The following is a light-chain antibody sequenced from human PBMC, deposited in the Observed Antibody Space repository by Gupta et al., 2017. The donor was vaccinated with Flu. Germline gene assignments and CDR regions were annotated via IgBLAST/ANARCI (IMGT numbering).Light chain of an antibody. Sequence: SYELTQPPSVSVSPGQTARLTCSGDSLAKQYGYWYQQKPGQAPVVVIYKDSERPSGIPERFSGSSSGTTVTLTISGVQAEDEAYYYCQSADSSDSYLYVIFGGGTKLTVL. J-gene: IGLJ2*01. V-gene: IGLV3-25*03. CDR2: KDS. CDR3: QSADSSDSYLYVI. CDR1: SLAKQY.